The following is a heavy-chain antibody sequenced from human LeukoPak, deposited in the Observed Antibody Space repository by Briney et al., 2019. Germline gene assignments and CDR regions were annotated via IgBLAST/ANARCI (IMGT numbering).Heavy chain of an antibody. J-gene: IGHJ4*02. CDR2: ISWNSGSI. V-gene: IGHV3-9*01. CDR1: GFTFDDYA. Sequence: GRSLRLSCAASGFTFDDYAMHWVRQAPGKGLEWVSGISWNSGSIGYADSMKGRFTISRDNAKNSLYLQMNSLRAEDTALYYCAKVDYWGQGTLVTVSS. CDR3: AKVDY.